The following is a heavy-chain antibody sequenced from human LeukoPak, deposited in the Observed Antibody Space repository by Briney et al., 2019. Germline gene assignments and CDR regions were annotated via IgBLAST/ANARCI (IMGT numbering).Heavy chain of an antibody. D-gene: IGHD2-2*01. Sequence: PGGSLRLSCTPSGLAFDEHGMSWVRQVPGKGLEWVSGINWSGGSTGYAHPLRGRFTISRDNAKNSLYLQMDSLRAEDTALYYCARAPNTSPFYFDYWGHGTLVTVSS. J-gene: IGHJ4*01. CDR2: INWSGGST. CDR3: ARAPNTSPFYFDY. CDR1: GLAFDEHG. V-gene: IGHV3-20*04.